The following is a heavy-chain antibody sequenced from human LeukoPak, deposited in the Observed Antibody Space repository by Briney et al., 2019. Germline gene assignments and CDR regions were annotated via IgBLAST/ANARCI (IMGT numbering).Heavy chain of an antibody. CDR1: GFTFSSYS. J-gene: IGHJ5*02. CDR2: ISSSSSYI. Sequence: GGSLRLSCAASGFTFSSYSMNWVRQAPGKGLEWVSSISSSSSYIYYADSVKGRFTIPRDNAKNSLYLQMNSLRAEDTAVYYCASNIGYSSGWYLGWFDPWGQGTLVTVSS. V-gene: IGHV3-21*01. CDR3: ASNIGYSSGWYLGWFDP. D-gene: IGHD6-19*01.